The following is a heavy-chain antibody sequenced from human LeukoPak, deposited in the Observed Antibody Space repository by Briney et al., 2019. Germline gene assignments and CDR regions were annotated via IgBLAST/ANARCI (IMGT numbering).Heavy chain of an antibody. D-gene: IGHD5-12*01. CDR1: GGSISSSSYY. J-gene: IGHJ4*02. V-gene: IGHV4-39*07. CDR3: ASSDGASGYDSLDY. Sequence: SETLSLTCTVSGGSISSSSYYWGWIRQPPGKGLEWIGSIYYSGSTYYNPSLKSRVTISVDTSKNQFSLKLSSVTAADTAVYYCASSDGASGYDSLDYWGQGTLVTVSS. CDR2: IYYSGST.